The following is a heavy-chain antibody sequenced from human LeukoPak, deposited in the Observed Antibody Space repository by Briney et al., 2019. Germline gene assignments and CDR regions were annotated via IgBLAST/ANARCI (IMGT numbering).Heavy chain of an antibody. D-gene: IGHD3-9*01. Sequence: SETLSLTCTVSGGSISSYYWSWIRQPPGKGLEWIGYIYYSGSTNYKPSLKSRVTISVDTSKNQFSLKLSSVTAADTAVYYCARGFNDILTGYYIGSFDYWGQGTLVTVSS. CDR1: GGSISSYY. CDR3: ARGFNDILTGYYIGSFDY. V-gene: IGHV4-59*01. CDR2: IYYSGST. J-gene: IGHJ4*02.